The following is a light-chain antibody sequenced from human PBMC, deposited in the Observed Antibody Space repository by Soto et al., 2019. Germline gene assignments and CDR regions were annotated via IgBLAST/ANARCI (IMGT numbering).Light chain of an antibody. CDR2: RNN. CDR1: SSNIGSNY. CDR3: AAWDDSLSGPNYV. Sequence: QSGLAQPPPASGTPGQRVTLSCSGSSSNIGSNYVYWYQQLPGTAPKLLIYRNNQRPSGVPDRFSGSKSGTSASLAISGLRSEDEADYYCAAWDDSLSGPNYVFGTGTKVTVL. J-gene: IGLJ1*01. V-gene: IGLV1-47*01.